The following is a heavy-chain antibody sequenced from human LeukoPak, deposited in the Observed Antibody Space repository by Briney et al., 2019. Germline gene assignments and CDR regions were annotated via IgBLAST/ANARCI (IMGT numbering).Heavy chain of an antibody. CDR2: IYYSGST. Sequence: SETLSLTCAVYGGSFSGYYWSWIRQPPGKGLEWIGYIYYSGSTNYNPSLKSRVTISVDTSKNQFSLKLSSVTAADTAVYYCARSLYNYVWGSYRSNWFDPWGQGTLVTVSS. D-gene: IGHD3-16*02. CDR1: GGSFSGYY. V-gene: IGHV4-59*01. CDR3: ARSLYNYVWGSYRSNWFDP. J-gene: IGHJ5*02.